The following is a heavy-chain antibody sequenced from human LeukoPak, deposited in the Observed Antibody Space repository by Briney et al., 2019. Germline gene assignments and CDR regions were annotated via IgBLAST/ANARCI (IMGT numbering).Heavy chain of an antibody. J-gene: IGHJ4*02. CDR1: GYSFTSYC. CDR2: IYPGDSDT. Sequence: GESLQISCKGSGYSFTSYCIGWVRQLPGKGRVWMGIIYPGDSDTRYSPAFQGQVTISADKSISTAYLQWSSLKASDTAMYYCARADYIMITFGGVIAPDYFDYWGQGTLVTVSS. CDR3: ARADYIMITFGGVIAPDYFDY. D-gene: IGHD3-16*02. V-gene: IGHV5-51*01.